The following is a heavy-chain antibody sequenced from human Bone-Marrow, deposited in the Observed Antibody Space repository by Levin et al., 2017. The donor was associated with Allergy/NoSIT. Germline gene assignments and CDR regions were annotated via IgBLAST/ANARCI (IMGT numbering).Heavy chain of an antibody. CDR3: ARRRSSSGGFFGDYDYYYMDV. D-gene: IGHD6-19*01. CDR2: IFPGDSDI. V-gene: IGHV5-51*01. Sequence: ASVKVSCKSSGYTFSSYWIAWVRQMPGKGLEWMGMIFPGDSDIRYSPSFQGHVSISVDKATSTAYLQWSSLKASDTAMYYCARRRSSSGGFFGDYDYYYMDVWGKGTTITVSS. CDR1: GYTFSSYW. J-gene: IGHJ6*03.